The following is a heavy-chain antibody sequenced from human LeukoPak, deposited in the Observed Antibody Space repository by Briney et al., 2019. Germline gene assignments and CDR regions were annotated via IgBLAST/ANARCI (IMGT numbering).Heavy chain of an antibody. D-gene: IGHD5-12*01. J-gene: IGHJ4*02. CDR1: GYTFTNYY. V-gene: IGHV1-46*01. CDR2: INPSGGRT. CDR3: ARTRGYSAYDHFDY. Sequence: GASVKVSCKASGYTFTNYYIYWVRQAPGQGLEWMGIINPSGGRTDYAQNFQGRGTVTRDTSTSTAYMELSSLRSEDTAVYFCARTRGYSAYDHFDYWGQGTLVTVSS.